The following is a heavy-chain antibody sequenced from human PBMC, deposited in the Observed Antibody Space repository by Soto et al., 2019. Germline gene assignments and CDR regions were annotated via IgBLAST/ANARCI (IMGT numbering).Heavy chain of an antibody. CDR3: ASLTTVVGPPGRYYYYGMDV. Sequence: ASVKVSCKASGYTFTSYAMHWVRQAPGQRLGWMGWINAGNGNTKYSQKFQGRVTITRDTSASTAYMELSSLRSEDTAVYYCASLTTVVGPPGRYYYYGMDVWGQGTTVTVSS. D-gene: IGHD2-15*01. V-gene: IGHV1-3*01. CDR1: GYTFTSYA. CDR2: INAGNGNT. J-gene: IGHJ6*02.